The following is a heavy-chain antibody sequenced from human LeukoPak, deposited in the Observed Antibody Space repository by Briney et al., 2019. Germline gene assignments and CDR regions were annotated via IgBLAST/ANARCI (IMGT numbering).Heavy chain of an antibody. V-gene: IGHV3-23*01. Sequence: GGSLRLSCAASGFTFSSYAMSWVRQAPGKGLEWVSTISGSGGSTYYADSVKGRFTISRDNSKNTLYLQMNSLRAEDTAVYYCATALVTPNYYYMDVWGKGTTVTVSS. CDR2: ISGSGGST. J-gene: IGHJ6*03. D-gene: IGHD4-23*01. CDR1: GFTFSSYA. CDR3: ATALVTPNYYYMDV.